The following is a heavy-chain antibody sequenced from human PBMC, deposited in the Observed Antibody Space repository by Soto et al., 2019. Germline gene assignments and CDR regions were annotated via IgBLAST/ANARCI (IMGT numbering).Heavy chain of an antibody. CDR2: TSAYNGTT. J-gene: IGHJ4*02. CDR1: GYTFTSYG. V-gene: IGHV1-18*01. D-gene: IGHD2-2*01. CDR3: ARAGRIVVVPAANKREIDY. Sequence: ASVKVSCKASGYTFTSYGISWVRQAPGQGLEWMGWTSAYNGTTNCAQKLQGRVTMTTDTSTSTAYMELRSLRSEDTAVYYCARAGRIVVVPAANKREIDYWGQGTLVNVSS.